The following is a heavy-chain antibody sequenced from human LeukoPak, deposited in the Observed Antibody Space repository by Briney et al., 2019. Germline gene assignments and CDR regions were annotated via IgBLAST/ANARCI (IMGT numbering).Heavy chain of an antibody. V-gene: IGHV3-53*01. CDR2: IYSGGST. D-gene: IGHD3-10*01. Sequence: GSLRLSCAASGFIFSTYTINWVRQAPGKGLEWVSVIYSGGSTYYADSVKGRFTISRDNSKNTLYLEMNSLRAEDTAIYYCIRMGPYYYGLDVWGQGTTVTVSS. J-gene: IGHJ6*02. CDR1: GFIFSTYT. CDR3: IRMGPYYYGLDV.